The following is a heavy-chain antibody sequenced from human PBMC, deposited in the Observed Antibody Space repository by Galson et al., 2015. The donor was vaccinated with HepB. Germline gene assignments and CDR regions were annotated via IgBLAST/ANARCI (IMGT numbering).Heavy chain of an antibody. Sequence: SLRLSCAASGFSFSNYAMSWVRQAPGKGLEWISGISGSAGSTYYADSVKGRFTISRDNFKNTQHLQMNSLRAEDTAVYYCAKVTDHDSWSGYHYGMDVWGQGTKVTVSS. CDR3: AKVTDHDSWSGYHYGMDV. V-gene: IGHV3-23*01. CDR1: GFSFSNYA. J-gene: IGHJ6*02. CDR2: ISGSAGST. D-gene: IGHD3-3*01.